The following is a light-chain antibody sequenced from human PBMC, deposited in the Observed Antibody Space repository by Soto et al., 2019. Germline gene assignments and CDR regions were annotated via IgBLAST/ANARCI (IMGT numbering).Light chain of an antibody. Sequence: DIQMTQSPSTLSASVGDRVTITCRASQSISSWLAWYQQKPGKAPKPLIYDASSLESGVPSRFSGSGSGTEFTLTISSLQPDDFATYYCQQYNSYPFTFGGGTKVEIK. J-gene: IGKJ4*01. V-gene: IGKV1-5*01. CDR1: QSISSW. CDR2: DAS. CDR3: QQYNSYPFT.